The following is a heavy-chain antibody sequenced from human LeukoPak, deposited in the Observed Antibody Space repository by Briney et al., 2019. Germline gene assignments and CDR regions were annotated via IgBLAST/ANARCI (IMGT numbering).Heavy chain of an antibody. CDR2: IYSGGST. CDR3: ARAPQYSSGLDY. CDR1: GFTVSSNY. J-gene: IGHJ4*02. Sequence: GGSLRLSCAASGFTVSSNYMSWVRQAPGKGLEWVSVIYSGGSTYYADSVKGRFTISRDNSKNTLYLQMNSLRAEDTAVYHCARAPQYSSGLDYWGQGTLVTVSS. V-gene: IGHV3-53*01. D-gene: IGHD6-19*01.